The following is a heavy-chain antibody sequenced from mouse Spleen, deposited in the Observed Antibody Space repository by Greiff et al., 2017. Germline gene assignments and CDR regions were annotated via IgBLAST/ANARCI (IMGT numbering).Heavy chain of an antibody. CDR3: TLYYRYDDGVDY. D-gene: IGHD2-14*01. CDR2: IDPENGDT. V-gene: IGHV14-4*01. CDR1: GFNIKDDY. J-gene: IGHJ2*01. Sequence: EVQLQQSGAELVRPGASVKLSCTASGFNIKDDYMHWVKQRPEQGLEWIGWIDPENGDTEYASKFQGKATITADTSSNTAYLQLSSLTSEDTAVYYCTLYYRYDDGVDYWGQGTTLTGSS.